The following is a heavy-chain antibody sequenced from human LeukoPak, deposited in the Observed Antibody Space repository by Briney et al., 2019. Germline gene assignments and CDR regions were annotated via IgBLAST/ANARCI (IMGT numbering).Heavy chain of an antibody. Sequence: GESLKISCQDSGSSFSTYWIAWVRQMPGKGLEWMGIIHPSNSDTRYSPAFQGQVTISVATSITTAYLQWSSLKASDTAIYYCARRTTEASDIWGQGTKVTVSS. V-gene: IGHV5-51*01. CDR2: IHPSNSDT. CDR3: ARRTTEASDI. CDR1: GSSFSTYW. D-gene: IGHD1-7*01. J-gene: IGHJ3*02.